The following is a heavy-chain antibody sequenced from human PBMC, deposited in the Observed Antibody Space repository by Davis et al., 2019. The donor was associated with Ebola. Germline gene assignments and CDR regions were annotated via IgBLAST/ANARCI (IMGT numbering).Heavy chain of an antibody. D-gene: IGHD3-16*01. Sequence: PGGSLRLSCAASGFTFSSYAMSWVRQAPGKGLEWVSAISGSGGSTYYADSVKGRFTISRDNSKNTLYLQMNSLRAEDTAVYYCAKYSSPFRVKDGMDVWGQGTTVTVSS. CDR1: GFTFSSYA. CDR2: ISGSGGST. J-gene: IGHJ6*02. CDR3: AKYSSPFRVKDGMDV. V-gene: IGHV3-23*01.